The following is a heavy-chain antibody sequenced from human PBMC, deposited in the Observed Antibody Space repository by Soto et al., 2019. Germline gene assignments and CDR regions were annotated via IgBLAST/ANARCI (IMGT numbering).Heavy chain of an antibody. Sequence: PSETLSLTCAICGGSFSDNYCAWIRQSPGKGLEWIGEINHSGSTNYNPSLKTRVTISFDTAMNLFSLKLTSVTAADTAVYYCARGPPLYDYGMDVWGQGTTVTVSS. CDR2: INHSGST. V-gene: IGHV4-34*01. J-gene: IGHJ6*02. CDR3: ARGPPLYDYGMDV. CDR1: GGSFSDNY.